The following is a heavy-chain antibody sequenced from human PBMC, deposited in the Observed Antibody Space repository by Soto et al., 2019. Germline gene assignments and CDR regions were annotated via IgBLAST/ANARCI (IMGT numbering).Heavy chain of an antibody. Sequence: GASVKVSCKVSGYTLTELSMHWVRQAPGKGLEWMGGFDPEDGETIYAQKFQGRVTMTEDTSTDTAYMELSSLRSEDTAVYYCATVLYCSGGSCYAKTDWFDPWGQGTLVTVSS. CDR3: ATVLYCSGGSCYAKTDWFDP. CDR2: FDPEDGET. J-gene: IGHJ5*02. CDR1: GYTLTELS. D-gene: IGHD2-15*01. V-gene: IGHV1-24*01.